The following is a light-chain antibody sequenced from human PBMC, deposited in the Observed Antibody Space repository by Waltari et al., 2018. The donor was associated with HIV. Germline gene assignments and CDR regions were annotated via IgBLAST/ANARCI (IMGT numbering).Light chain of an antibody. CDR3: CSYAGTGTYV. CDR2: AVT. V-gene: IGLV2-23*02. CDR1: SSDVASYNL. Sequence: QSALTQPASVSGSPGQSITISCTATSSDVASYNLVSWYQQHPGKATKVMVYAVTKRPSGVSNRFSGSKSDNTASLTISGLQAEDEADYYCCSYAGTGTYVFGTGTKVTVL. J-gene: IGLJ1*01.